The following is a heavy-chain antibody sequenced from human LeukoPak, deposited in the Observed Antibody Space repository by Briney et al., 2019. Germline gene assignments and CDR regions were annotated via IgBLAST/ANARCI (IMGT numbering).Heavy chain of an antibody. Sequence: SETLSLTSTVSGGSISSSSYYWSWIRQPAGKGLEWVGRIYPSGSTAYNPSLESRVTISVDSSKNQFSLNLNSVTAADTAVYYCARGGGSSPSYWGQGTLVTVSS. CDR1: GGSISSSSYY. CDR3: ARGGGSSPSY. CDR2: IYPSGST. V-gene: IGHV4-61*02. J-gene: IGHJ4*02. D-gene: IGHD6-6*01.